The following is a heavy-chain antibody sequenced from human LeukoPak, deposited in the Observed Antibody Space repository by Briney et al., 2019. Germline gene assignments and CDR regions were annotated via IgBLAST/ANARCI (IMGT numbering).Heavy chain of an antibody. D-gene: IGHD3-9*01. CDR2: ISAYNGNT. CDR3: ARGNYDILTGPRRTDAFDI. CDR1: GYTLTNYG. J-gene: IGHJ3*02. V-gene: IGHV1-18*01. Sequence: ASVKVSCTASGYTLTNYGTSWVRQAPGQGLEWMGWISAYNGNTNYAQKLQGRVTMTTDTSTSTAYMELRSLRSDDTAVYYCARGNYDILTGPRRTDAFDIWGQGTKVTVSS.